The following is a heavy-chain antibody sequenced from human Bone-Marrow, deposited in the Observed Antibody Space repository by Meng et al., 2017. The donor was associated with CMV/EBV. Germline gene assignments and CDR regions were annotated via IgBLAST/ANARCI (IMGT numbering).Heavy chain of an antibody. CDR3: ARNTMFGVVRPYDIDV. Sequence: SVKVSCKASGGTFSSYAINWVRQAPGQGLEWMGGIIPIFGTANYAQKFQGRVTITTDESTSTAYMELSSLRSEDTAVYYCARNTMFGVVRPYDIDVWGQGTTVTVSS. CDR1: GGTFSSYA. J-gene: IGHJ6*02. D-gene: IGHD3-3*01. V-gene: IGHV1-69*05. CDR2: IIPIFGTA.